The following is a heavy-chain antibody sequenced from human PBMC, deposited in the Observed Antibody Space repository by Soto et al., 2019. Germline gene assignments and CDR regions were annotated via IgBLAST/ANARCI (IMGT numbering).Heavy chain of an antibody. CDR2: IYSGGST. V-gene: IGHV3-66*01. CDR1: GFTVSSNY. CDR3: ARGRSGDFWSGYYYYYGMDV. Sequence: PGGSLRLSCAASGFTVSSNYMSWVRQAPGKGLEWVSVIYSGGSTYYADSVKGRFTISRDNSKNTLYLQMNSLRAEDTAVYYCARGRSGDFWSGYYYYYGMDVWGQGTTVSVSS. D-gene: IGHD3-3*01. J-gene: IGHJ6*02.